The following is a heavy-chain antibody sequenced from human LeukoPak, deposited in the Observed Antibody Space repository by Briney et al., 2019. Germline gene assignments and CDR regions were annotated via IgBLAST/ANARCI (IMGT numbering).Heavy chain of an antibody. D-gene: IGHD2-8*01. J-gene: IGHJ6*03. CDR2: IRYGGGDK. V-gene: IGHV3-30*02. Sequence: GGTLRLSCAASGFTFSNYDMHWARRAPGKGLEWVSFIRYGGGDKYYADSVRRRFTISRDNAKNMLNQQMNSLIAEDAAVDYCAKDAWDCSNGRCPTYFYYMDVWGKGTTVTVSS. CDR1: GFTFSNYD. CDR3: AKDAWDCSNGRCPTYFYYMDV.